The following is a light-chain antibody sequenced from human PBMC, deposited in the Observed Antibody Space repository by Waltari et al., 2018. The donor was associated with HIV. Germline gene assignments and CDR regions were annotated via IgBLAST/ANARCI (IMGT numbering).Light chain of an antibody. CDR3: ISYSASDSSLLV. V-gene: IGLV2-14*03. CDR1: CGDAGRSNY. CDR2: ESS. J-gene: IGLJ2*01. Sequence: QHSRTQPASPSGCPGQSITISCTGTCGDAGRSNYVSWSQQYPGTAPKLLIFESSHRPSGISNSFSGSKSGNTADLTISGLQADDEADYLCISYSASDSSLLVFGGGTKLTVL.